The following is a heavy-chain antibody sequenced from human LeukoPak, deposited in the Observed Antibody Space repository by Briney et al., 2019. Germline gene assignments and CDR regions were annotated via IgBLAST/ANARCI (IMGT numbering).Heavy chain of an antibody. CDR2: IYYSGST. Sequence: SGTLSLTCTVSGGSISGYYWSWIRQPPGKGLEWIGYIYYSGSTNYNPSLKSRVTLSVDTSKNQFSLKLTSVTAADTAVYYCARGYYDSSGYYLAAYWGQGTLVTVSS. CDR1: GGSISGYY. J-gene: IGHJ4*02. D-gene: IGHD3-22*01. V-gene: IGHV4-59*01. CDR3: ARGYYDSSGYYLAAY.